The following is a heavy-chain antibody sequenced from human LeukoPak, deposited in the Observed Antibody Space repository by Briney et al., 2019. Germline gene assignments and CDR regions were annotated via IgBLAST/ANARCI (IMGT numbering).Heavy chain of an antibody. D-gene: IGHD2-2*01. J-gene: IGHJ4*02. Sequence: TSETLSLTCTVSGGSINSSSYYWGWIRQPPGKGLEWIGSIYYSGSTYYNPSLKSRVTISVDTSKNQFSLKLSSVTAADTAVYYCARGSLYGVVVVPAAMGGLDCWGQGTLVTVSS. CDR2: IYYSGST. CDR3: ARGSLYGVVVVPAAMGGLDC. V-gene: IGHV4-39*07. CDR1: GGSINSSSYY.